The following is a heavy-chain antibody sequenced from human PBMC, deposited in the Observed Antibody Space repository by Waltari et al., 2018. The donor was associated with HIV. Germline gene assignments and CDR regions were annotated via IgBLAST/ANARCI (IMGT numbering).Heavy chain of an antibody. J-gene: IGHJ4*02. V-gene: IGHV3-7*01. Sequence: EVQLVESGGGLVQPGGSLRLSCAASGFSFSSYWMRRVSQAPGKGVEWVANIKQDGSEKYYVDSVKGRFTISRDNAKNSLYLQMNSLRAEDTAVYYCARDLYSSGWGYFDYWGQGTLVTVSS. D-gene: IGHD6-19*01. CDR3: ARDLYSSGWGYFDY. CDR1: GFSFSSYW. CDR2: IKQDGSEK.